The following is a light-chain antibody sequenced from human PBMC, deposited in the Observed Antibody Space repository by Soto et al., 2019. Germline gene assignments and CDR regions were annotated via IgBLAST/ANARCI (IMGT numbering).Light chain of an antibody. CDR3: QQYYSTPWT. CDR2: WAS. CDR1: QSVLYSPNNKNY. V-gene: IGKV4-1*01. Sequence: DIVMTQSPDSLAVSLGERATFNCKSSQSVLYSPNNKNYLAWYQQKPGPPPKLLIYWASTRESGVPDRFSGSGSGTDVTLTISSLQAEDVAVYYCQQYYSTPWTFGQGTKVEI. J-gene: IGKJ1*01.